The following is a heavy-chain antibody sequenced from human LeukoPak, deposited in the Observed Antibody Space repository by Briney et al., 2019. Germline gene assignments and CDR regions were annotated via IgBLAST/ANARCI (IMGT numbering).Heavy chain of an antibody. CDR3: ARSPHPTTGTTVDY. Sequence: SVKVSCKASGGTFSSYAISWVRQAPGQGLEWMGRIIPILGIANYAQKFQGRVTITADKSTSTAYMELSSLRAEDTAVYYCARSPHPTTGTTVDYWGQGTLVTVSS. D-gene: IGHD1-1*01. CDR1: GGTFSSYA. J-gene: IGHJ4*02. CDR2: IIPILGIA. V-gene: IGHV1-69*04.